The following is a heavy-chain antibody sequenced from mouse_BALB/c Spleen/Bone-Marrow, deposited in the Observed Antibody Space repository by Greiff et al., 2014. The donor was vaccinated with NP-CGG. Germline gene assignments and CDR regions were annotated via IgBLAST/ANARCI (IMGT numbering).Heavy chain of an antibody. CDR1: GYTFTSYY. CDR3: TRYTYGDYPYYYAMDY. J-gene: IGHJ4*01. CDR2: TNPSNGGT. D-gene: IGHD2-13*01. V-gene: IGHV1S81*02. Sequence: LQESGAELVKPGASVKLSCKASGYTFTSYYMYWVKQRPGQGLEWIGGTNPSNGGTNFNEKFKSKATLTVDKSSSAAYMQLGSLTSEDSAVYYCTRYTYGDYPYYYAMDYWGQGTSVTVSS.